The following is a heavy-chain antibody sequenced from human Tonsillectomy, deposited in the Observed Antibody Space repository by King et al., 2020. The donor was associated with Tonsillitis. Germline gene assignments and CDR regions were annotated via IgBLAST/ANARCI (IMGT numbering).Heavy chain of an antibody. J-gene: IGHJ4*02. D-gene: IGHD6-13*01. V-gene: IGHV5-10-1*03. CDR3: ARHKEGYSPPGGY. CDR2: IDLDDSYT. Sequence: DVQLVESGAEVKKPGESLRISCKGSGYSFTSYWISWVRQMPGKGLEWMGRIDLDDSYTNYSPSFQGHVTISTDKSITTAYLQWTRLKASDTAMYYCARHKEGYSPPGGYWGQGTLVTVSS. CDR1: GYSFTSYW.